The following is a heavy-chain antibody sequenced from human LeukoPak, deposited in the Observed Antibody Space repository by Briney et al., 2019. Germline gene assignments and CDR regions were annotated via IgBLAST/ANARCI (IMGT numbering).Heavy chain of an antibody. CDR3: ARDRGQQWLWWFDP. Sequence: PSETLSLTCTVSGGSISSYYWSWIRQPAGKGLEWVGRIYTSGSTNYNPSLKSRVTMSVDTSKKQFSLKLSSVTAAYTAVYYCARDRGQQWLWWFDPWGQGTLVTVSS. J-gene: IGHJ5*02. CDR1: GGSISSYY. V-gene: IGHV4-4*07. CDR2: IYTSGST. D-gene: IGHD6-19*01.